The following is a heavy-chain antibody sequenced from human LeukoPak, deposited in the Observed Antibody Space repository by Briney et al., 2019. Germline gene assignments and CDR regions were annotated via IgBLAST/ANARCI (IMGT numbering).Heavy chain of an antibody. V-gene: IGHV1-46*01. Sequence: AASVKVSCKASGYTFTSYCMHWVRQAPGQGLEWMGIINPSGGSTSYAQKFQGRVTMTRDTSTSTVYMELSSLRSEDTAVYYCARDLSFSSSWPNDAFDIWGQGTMVTVSS. D-gene: IGHD6-13*01. CDR3: ARDLSFSSSWPNDAFDI. CDR1: GYTFTSYC. J-gene: IGHJ3*02. CDR2: INPSGGST.